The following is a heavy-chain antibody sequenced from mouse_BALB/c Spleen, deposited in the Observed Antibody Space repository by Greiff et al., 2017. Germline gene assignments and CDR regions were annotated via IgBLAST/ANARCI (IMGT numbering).Heavy chain of an antibody. D-gene: IGHD1-1*01. CDR2: IYPYNGFS. CDR1: GYSFTGYY. Sequence: VQLQQSRPELVKPGASVKISCKASGYSFTGYYMHWVKQSHGKSLEWIGYIYPYNGFSSYNQKFKGKATLTVDKSSSTAYMELRSLTSEDSAVYYCARKDYYGSSSYFDYWGQGTTLTVSS. V-gene: IGHV1-31*01. CDR3: ARKDYYGSSSYFDY. J-gene: IGHJ2*01.